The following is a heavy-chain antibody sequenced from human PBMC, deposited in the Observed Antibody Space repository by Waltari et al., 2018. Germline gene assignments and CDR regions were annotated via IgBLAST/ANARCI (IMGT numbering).Heavy chain of an antibody. CDR2: ILYDGSNK. V-gene: IGHV3-33*01. CDR1: GFTFSSYG. J-gene: IGHJ5*02. CDR3: ARDLKRRGRVSGSWFDP. D-gene: IGHD3-16*01. Sequence: QVQLVESGGGVVQPGRSLRLSCAASGFTFSSYGMHWVRQAPGKGLEWVAVILYDGSNKYYADSVKGRFTISRDNSKNTLYLQMNSLRAEDTAVYYCARDLKRRGRVSGSWFDPWGQGTLVTVSS.